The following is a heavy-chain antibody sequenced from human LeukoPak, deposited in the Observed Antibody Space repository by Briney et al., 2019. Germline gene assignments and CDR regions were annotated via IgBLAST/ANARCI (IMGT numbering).Heavy chain of an antibody. CDR3: AGGGSITMVRGVKSPKFDP. CDR1: GGSISSYY. V-gene: IGHV4-4*07. CDR2: IYTSGST. D-gene: IGHD3-10*01. J-gene: IGHJ5*02. Sequence: SETLSLTCTVSGGSISSYYWSWIRQPAGKGLEWIGRIYTSGSTNYNPSLKSRVTMSVDTSKNQFSLKLSSVTAADTAVYYCAGGGSITMVRGVKSPKFDPWGQGTLVTVSS.